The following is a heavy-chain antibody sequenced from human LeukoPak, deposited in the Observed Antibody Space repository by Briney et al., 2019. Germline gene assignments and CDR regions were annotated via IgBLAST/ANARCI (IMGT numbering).Heavy chain of an antibody. CDR2: IKQDGSEK. V-gene: IGHV3-7*04. D-gene: IGHD3-16*01. CDR3: ARDVLGPFDY. CDR1: GFTFSTYW. J-gene: IGHJ4*02. Sequence: PGGSLRLSCAASGFTFSTYWMSWVRQAPGKGLEWVANIKQDGSEKYYVDSVRGRFTISRDNAKNSLYLQMNSLGAEDTALYYCARDVLGPFDYWGQGTLVTVSS.